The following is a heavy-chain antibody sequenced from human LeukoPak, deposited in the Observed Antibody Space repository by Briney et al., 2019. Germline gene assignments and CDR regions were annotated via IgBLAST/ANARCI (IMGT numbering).Heavy chain of an antibody. V-gene: IGHV4-59*01. CDR3: ARQDSSGWLFDH. J-gene: IGHJ4*02. CDR2: VFYIGST. D-gene: IGHD6-19*01. CDR1: GGSISDYY. Sequence: SETLSLTCTVSGGSISDYYWTWIRQPPGKGLEWIGYVFYIGSTNYNPSLQSRVTISLETSKNQFSLRLTSVTAADTAVYYCARQDSSGWLFDHWGQGTLVTVSS.